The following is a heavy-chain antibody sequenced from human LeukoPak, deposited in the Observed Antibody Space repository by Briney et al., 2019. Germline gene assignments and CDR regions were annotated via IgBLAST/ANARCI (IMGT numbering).Heavy chain of an antibody. CDR1: GFTFSSYS. D-gene: IGHD5-12*01. CDR3: ASATRGYSGYDSNGMDV. Sequence: GGSLRLSCAASGFTFSSYSMNWVRQAPGKGLEWVSSISSSSSYIYYADSVKGRFTISRDNAKNSLYLQMNSLRAEDTAVYYFASATRGYSGYDSNGMDVWGQGTTVTVSS. V-gene: IGHV3-21*01. CDR2: ISSSSSYI. J-gene: IGHJ6*02.